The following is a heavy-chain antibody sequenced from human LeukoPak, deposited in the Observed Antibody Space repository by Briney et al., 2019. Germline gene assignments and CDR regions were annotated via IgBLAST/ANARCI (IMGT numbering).Heavy chain of an antibody. D-gene: IGHD6-13*01. Sequence: ASVKVSCKASGYTFTNYGVSWVRQAPGQGLEWMGWINAYNGDTHYAQNLQGRLTMTTDTSTSMAFMELRSLRPDDTAVYFCASSYSSSPPEGYYMDVWGKGTTVTVSS. CDR2: INAYNGDT. V-gene: IGHV1-18*01. CDR3: ASSYSSSPPEGYYMDV. CDR1: GYTFTNYG. J-gene: IGHJ6*03.